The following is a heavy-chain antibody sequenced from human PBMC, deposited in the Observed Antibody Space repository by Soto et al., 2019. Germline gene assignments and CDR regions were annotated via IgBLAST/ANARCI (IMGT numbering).Heavy chain of an antibody. CDR3: ARHENWNYGDWFDL. V-gene: IGHV5-10-1*01. D-gene: IGHD1-7*01. J-gene: IGHJ5*02. CDR1: GYRFTSYW. Sequence: PXESMQNWCRGAGYRFTSYWSSWVRKMNGKGLEWMGRIDPSDSYTNYSPSFQGHVTISADKSISTAYLQWSSLKASDTAMYYCARHENWNYGDWFDLWGQGTLVTVSS. CDR2: IDPSDSYT.